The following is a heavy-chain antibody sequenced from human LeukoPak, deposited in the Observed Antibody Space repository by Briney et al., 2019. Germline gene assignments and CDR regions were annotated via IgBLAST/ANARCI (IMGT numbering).Heavy chain of an antibody. J-gene: IGHJ4*02. Sequence: GGSLRLSCAASGFTFSSYSMNWVRQAPGKGLEWVSYISSSGSTIYYADSVKGRFTISRDNAKNSLYLQMNSLRAEDTAVYYCARDMVAEAFDYWGQGTLVTVSS. D-gene: IGHD6-19*01. CDR3: ARDMVAEAFDY. V-gene: IGHV3-48*04. CDR2: ISSSGSTI. CDR1: GFTFSSYS.